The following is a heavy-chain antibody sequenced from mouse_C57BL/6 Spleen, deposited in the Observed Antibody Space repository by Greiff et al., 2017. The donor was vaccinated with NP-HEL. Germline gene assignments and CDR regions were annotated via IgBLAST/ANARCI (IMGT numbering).Heavy chain of an antibody. CDR3: ARSNGYDSAWFAY. CDR2: IDPSDSYT. J-gene: IGHJ3*01. CDR1: GYTFTSYW. V-gene: IGHV1-69*01. D-gene: IGHD2-2*01. Sequence: QVQLKQSGAELVMPGASVKLSCKASGYTFTSYWMHWVKQRPGQGLEWIGEIDPSDSYTNYNQKFKGKSTLTVDKSSSTAYMQLSSLTSEDSAVYYCARSNGYDSAWFAYWGQGTLVTVSA.